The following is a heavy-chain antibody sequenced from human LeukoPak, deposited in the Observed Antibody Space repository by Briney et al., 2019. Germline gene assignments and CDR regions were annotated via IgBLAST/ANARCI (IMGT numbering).Heavy chain of an antibody. Sequence: GASVKVSCKASGYTFTSYGISWVRQAPGQGLEWMVWIRAYNVNTNYAQKLQGRVTMTTDTSTSTAYMELRSLRSDATAVYYCARDDYSNYELIFDYWGQGTLVTVSS. CDR1: GYTFTSYG. CDR2: IRAYNVNT. D-gene: IGHD4-11*01. CDR3: ARDDYSNYELIFDY. J-gene: IGHJ4*02. V-gene: IGHV1-18*01.